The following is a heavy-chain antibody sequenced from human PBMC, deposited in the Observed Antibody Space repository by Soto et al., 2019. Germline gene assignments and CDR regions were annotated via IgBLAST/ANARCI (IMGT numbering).Heavy chain of an antibody. CDR3: ARPKPYYYDSSGSIMHYFDY. CDR2: IYYSGST. V-gene: IGHV4-39*01. CDR1: GGSISSSSYY. D-gene: IGHD3-22*01. Sequence: SETLSLTCTVSGGSISSSSYYWGWIRQPPGKGLEWIGSIYYSGSTYYNPSLKSRVTISVDTSKNQFSLKLSSVTAADTAVYYCARPKPYYYDSSGSIMHYFDYWGQGTLVTVSS. J-gene: IGHJ4*02.